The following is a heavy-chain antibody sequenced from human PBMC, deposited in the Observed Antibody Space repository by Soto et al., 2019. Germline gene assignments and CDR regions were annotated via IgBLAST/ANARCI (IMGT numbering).Heavy chain of an antibody. Sequence: QVHLQESGPGLVTPSQTLSLTCTVSGGSISSGDSYWSWIRQPPGKGLEWIGYIYYSGSIFYNPSLESRVTISVDTSKNQFSPKLSSVTAADTAVYYCARDDCGTSRCSYYYGMDVWGQGTTVTVSS. V-gene: IGHV4-30-4*01. D-gene: IGHD2-21*01. J-gene: IGHJ6*02. CDR1: GGSISSGDSY. CDR3: ARDDCGTSRCSYYYGMDV. CDR2: IYYSGSI.